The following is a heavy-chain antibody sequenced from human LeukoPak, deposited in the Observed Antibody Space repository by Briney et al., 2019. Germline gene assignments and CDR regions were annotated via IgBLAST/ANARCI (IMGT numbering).Heavy chain of an antibody. V-gene: IGHV3-74*01. CDR1: GFTFSSHL. CDR2: INSDGSST. D-gene: IGHD1-26*01. CDR3: VRLSWELGDGGVS. Sequence: PGGSLRLSCGASGFTFSSHLMHWVRQAPGKGLVWISRINSDGSSTTYADSVKGRFTSSRDNVKNTLSLQMNNLRADDKAVYYCVRLSWELGDGGVSWGQGTLVTVSS. J-gene: IGHJ4*02.